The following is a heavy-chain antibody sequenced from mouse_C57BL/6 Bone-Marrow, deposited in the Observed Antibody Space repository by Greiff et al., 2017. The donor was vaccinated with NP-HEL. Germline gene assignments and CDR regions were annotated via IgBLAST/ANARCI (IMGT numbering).Heavy chain of an antibody. CDR3: GEGGYYVAMDY. D-gene: IGHD2-3*01. J-gene: IGHJ4*01. CDR2: IDPEDGET. V-gene: IGHV14-2*01. CDR1: GFNIKDYY. Sequence: VQLQQSGAELVKPGASVKLSCTASGFNIKDYYMHWVKQRTEQGLEWIGRIDPEDGETKYAPNFQGKATITAATSSNTAYLQLSSLTSEDTAVYYCGEGGYYVAMDYWGQGTSVTVSS.